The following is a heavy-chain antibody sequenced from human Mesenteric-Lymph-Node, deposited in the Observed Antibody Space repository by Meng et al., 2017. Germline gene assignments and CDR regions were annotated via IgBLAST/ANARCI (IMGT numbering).Heavy chain of an antibody. CDR2: IKSKTDGGTT. CDR3: TRVPYSSDRYGGGSHYYGMDV. CDR1: GFRFSNYA. V-gene: IGHV3-15*01. Sequence: GESLKISCAASGFRFSNYAMYWVRQAPGKGLEWVGRIKSKTDGGTTDYAAPVKGRFTISRDDSKNTLYLQMNSLKTEDTAVYYCTRVPYSSDRYGGGSHYYGMDVWGQGTMVTVSS. D-gene: IGHD6-19*01. J-gene: IGHJ6*02.